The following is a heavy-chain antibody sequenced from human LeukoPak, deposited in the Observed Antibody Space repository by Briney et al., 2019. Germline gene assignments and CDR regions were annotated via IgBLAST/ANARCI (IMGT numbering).Heavy chain of an antibody. Sequence: ASVKVSCKASGYTFTSYYMHWVRQAPGQGLEWMGIINPSGGSTSYAQKFQGRVTMTRDTSTSTVYMELGSLRSEDTAVYYCATGESVGATTPYYFDSWAKGTLVTVSS. CDR2: INPSGGST. CDR1: GYTFTSYY. CDR3: ATGESVGATTPYYFDS. J-gene: IGHJ4*02. D-gene: IGHD1-26*01. V-gene: IGHV1-46*01.